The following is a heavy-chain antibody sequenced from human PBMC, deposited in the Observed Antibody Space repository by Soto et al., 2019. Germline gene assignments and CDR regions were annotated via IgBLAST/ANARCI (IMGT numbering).Heavy chain of an antibody. D-gene: IGHD3-22*01. CDR1: GFTFSDYY. V-gene: IGHV3-11*01. Sequence: GGSLRLSCAASGFTFSDYYMSWIRQAPGKGLEWVSYISSSGSTIYYADSVKGRFTISRDNAKNSLYLQMNSLRAEDTAVYDWARDKRKDSSGYYYDYWGQGTLVTVSS. CDR2: ISSSGSTI. CDR3: ARDKRKDSSGYYYDY. J-gene: IGHJ4*02.